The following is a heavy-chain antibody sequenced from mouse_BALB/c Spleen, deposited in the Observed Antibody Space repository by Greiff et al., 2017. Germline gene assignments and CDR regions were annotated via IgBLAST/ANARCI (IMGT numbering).Heavy chain of an antibody. V-gene: IGHV3-6*02. J-gene: IGHJ1*01. CDR3: ARVEKYGNYDFDV. Sequence: DVKLQESGPGLVKPSQSLSLTCSVTGYSITSGYYWNWIRQFPGNKLEWMGYISYDGSNNYNPSLKNRISITRDTSKNQFFLKLNSVTTEDTATYYCARVEKYGNYDFDVWGAGTTVTVSS. CDR1: GYSITSGYY. CDR2: ISYDGSN. D-gene: IGHD2-10*02.